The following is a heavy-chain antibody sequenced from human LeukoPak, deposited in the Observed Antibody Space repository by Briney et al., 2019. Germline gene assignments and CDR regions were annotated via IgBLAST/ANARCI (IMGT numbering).Heavy chain of an antibody. CDR1: GFTFSSYA. D-gene: IGHD5-18*01. Sequence: PGGSLRLSCAASGFTFSSYAMSWVRQALGKGLEWVSGITYIDNSAYYADSVKGRFTISRDNSKNTLFLQMSSLRAEDTAVYYCARTGYNYGTPLNNWGQGTLVTVSS. V-gene: IGHV3-23*01. J-gene: IGHJ4*02. CDR3: ARTGYNYGTPLNN. CDR2: ITYIDNSA.